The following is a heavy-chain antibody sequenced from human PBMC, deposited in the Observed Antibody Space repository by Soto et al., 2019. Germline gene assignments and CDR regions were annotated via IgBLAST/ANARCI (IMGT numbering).Heavy chain of an antibody. CDR1: GFTFSSYA. CDR3: AKDTEQWLVLFDY. J-gene: IGHJ4*02. CDR2: ISGSGGST. V-gene: IGHV3-23*01. Sequence: GGSLRLSCAASGFTFSSYAMSWVRQAPGKGLEWVSAISGSGGSTYYADSVKGRFTISRDNSKNTLYLQMNSLRAEDTVVYYCAKDTEQWLVLFDYWGQGTLVTVSS. D-gene: IGHD6-19*01.